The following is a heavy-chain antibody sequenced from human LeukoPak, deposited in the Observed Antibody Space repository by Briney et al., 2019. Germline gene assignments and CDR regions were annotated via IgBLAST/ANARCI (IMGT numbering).Heavy chain of an antibody. D-gene: IGHD3-16*01. Sequence: SETLSLTCTVSGGSISTYYWSWIRQPPGKGLEWTGYIYYSGTTNYNPSLKSRVTISIDMSKNQFSLKLSSVTAADTAVYYCARVGLAGGFDYWGQGTLVTVSS. V-gene: IGHV4-59*01. CDR2: IYYSGTT. CDR3: ARVGLAGGFDY. J-gene: IGHJ4*02. CDR1: GGSISTYY.